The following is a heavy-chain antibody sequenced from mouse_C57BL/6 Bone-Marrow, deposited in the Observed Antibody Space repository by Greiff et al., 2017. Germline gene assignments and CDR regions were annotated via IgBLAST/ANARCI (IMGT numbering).Heavy chain of an antibody. Sequence: QVQLKQSGAELVMPGASVKLSCKASGYTFTSYWMHWVKQRPGQGLEWIGEIDPSDSYTNYNQKFKGKSTLTVDKSSSTAYMQLSSLTSEDSAVYYCARGLAKGDAWFAYWGQGTLVTVSA. D-gene: IGHD4-1*01. J-gene: IGHJ3*01. CDR2: IDPSDSYT. CDR3: ARGLAKGDAWFAY. CDR1: GYTFTSYW. V-gene: IGHV1-69*01.